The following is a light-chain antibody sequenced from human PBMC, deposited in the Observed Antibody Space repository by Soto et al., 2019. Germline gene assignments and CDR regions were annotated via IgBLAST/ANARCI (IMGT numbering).Light chain of an antibody. Sequence: DIQMTQSPSSLSLSVGDRVTITCRASQSITNYLNWYQQKPGKAPKLLVYAESSLQSGVPSRFSANGSGTDFTLTISSLQPEDFASYYCQQSDSYPYTFGQGTKLEIK. V-gene: IGKV1-39*01. J-gene: IGKJ2*01. CDR1: QSITNY. CDR3: QQSDSYPYT. CDR2: AES.